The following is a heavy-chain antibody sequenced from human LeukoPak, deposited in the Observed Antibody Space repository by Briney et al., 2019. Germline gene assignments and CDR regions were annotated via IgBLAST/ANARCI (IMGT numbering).Heavy chain of an antibody. CDR3: ARGKRDYYDSSGPLVYMDV. V-gene: IGHV1-18*01. Sequence: ASVKVSCKASGYTFTSYGISWVRQAPGQGLEWMGWISAYNGNTNYAQKLQGRVTMTTDTSTSTAYMELRSLRSDDTAVYYCARGKRDYYDSSGPLVYMDVRGKGTTVTVSS. CDR2: ISAYNGNT. CDR1: GYTFTSYG. D-gene: IGHD3-22*01. J-gene: IGHJ6*03.